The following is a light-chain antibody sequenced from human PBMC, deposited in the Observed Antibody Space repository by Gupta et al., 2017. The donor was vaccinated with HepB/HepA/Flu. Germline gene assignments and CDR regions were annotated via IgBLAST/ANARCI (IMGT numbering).Light chain of an antibody. J-gene: IGKJ3*01. CDR3: QQYHTYPHT. Sequence: DIQMSQSPSSLSASVGDRVTISCRASQDIRNFLAWFQQKPGKAPKSLIYAASILQSGVPSKFSGSGSGADFTLTINNLQAEDFATYYCQQYHTYPHTFGPGTKVDIK. V-gene: IGKV1-16*02. CDR2: AAS. CDR1: QDIRNF.